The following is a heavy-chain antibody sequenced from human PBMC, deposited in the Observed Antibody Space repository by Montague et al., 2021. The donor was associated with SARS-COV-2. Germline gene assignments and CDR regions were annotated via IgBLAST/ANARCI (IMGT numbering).Heavy chain of an antibody. CDR3: ARAGSGSYSFYYYYCMDV. D-gene: IGHD3-10*01. Sequence: SETLSLTCTVSGGSISSYYWSWIRQPPGKGMDWMGYIYNNGSTNYNSSLKSRVPISVEMSKDQFSLKLSSVTVADTAVYYCARAGSGSYSFYYYYCMDVWGQGTTVTVSS. CDR1: GGSISSYY. V-gene: IGHV4-59*08. CDR2: IYNNGST. J-gene: IGHJ6*02.